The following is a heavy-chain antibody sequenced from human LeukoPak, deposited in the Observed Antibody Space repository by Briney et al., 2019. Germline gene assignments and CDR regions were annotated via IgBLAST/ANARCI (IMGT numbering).Heavy chain of an antibody. CDR2: INPSSGDT. V-gene: IGHV1-2*06. J-gene: IGHJ4*02. CDR1: GYTFTGYY. CDR3: TRGVEVPDFDY. Sequence: ASVKVSCKASGYTFTGYYMHWVRQAPGRGLEWMGRINPSSGDTNYAQKFQGRVTMTRDTSISTAYMELRRLRSDDTAVYYCTRGVEVPDFDYWGQGTLVTVSS. D-gene: IGHD2-15*01.